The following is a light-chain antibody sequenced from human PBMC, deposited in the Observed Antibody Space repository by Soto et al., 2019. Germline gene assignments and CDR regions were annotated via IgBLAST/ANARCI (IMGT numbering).Light chain of an antibody. CDR2: EVT. CDR1: SSDVGGYNF. V-gene: IGLV2-8*01. Sequence: QSVLTQPPSASGSPGQSVTISCTGTSSDVGGYNFVSWYQQHPGKAPQLIIYEVTKRPSGVPDRFSGSKSGNTASLTVSGLQAEDEADYYCSSYAATNNYVVGSGTKVTVL. CDR3: SSYAATNNYV. J-gene: IGLJ1*01.